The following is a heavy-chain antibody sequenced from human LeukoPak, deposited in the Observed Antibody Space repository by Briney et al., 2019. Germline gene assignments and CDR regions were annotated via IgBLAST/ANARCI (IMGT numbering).Heavy chain of an antibody. CDR1: GGSFSGYY. V-gene: IGHV4-34*01. Sequence: PSETLSLTCAVYGGSFSGYYWSWIRQPPGKGLEWIGEINHSGSTNYNPSLKSRVTISVDTSKNQFSLKLSSVTAADTAVYYCARPLKDTAMVSGFDYWGQGTLVTVSS. J-gene: IGHJ4*02. CDR3: ARPLKDTAMVSGFDY. D-gene: IGHD5-18*01. CDR2: INHSGST.